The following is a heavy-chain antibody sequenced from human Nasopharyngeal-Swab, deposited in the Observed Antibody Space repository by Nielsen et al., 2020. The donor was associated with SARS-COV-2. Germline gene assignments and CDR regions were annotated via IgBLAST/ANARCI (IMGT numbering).Heavy chain of an antibody. CDR1: GGSFSGYY. J-gene: IGHJ4*02. V-gene: IGHV4-34*01. CDR2: INHSGST. CDR3: ARGSRRYMAPGY. Sequence: SDTLSLTCAVYGGSFSGYYWSWIRQPPGKGLEWIGEINHSGSTNYNPSLKSRVTISVDTSKNQFSLKLSSVTAADTAVYYCARGSRRYMAPGYWGQGTLVTVSS. D-gene: IGHD5-12*01.